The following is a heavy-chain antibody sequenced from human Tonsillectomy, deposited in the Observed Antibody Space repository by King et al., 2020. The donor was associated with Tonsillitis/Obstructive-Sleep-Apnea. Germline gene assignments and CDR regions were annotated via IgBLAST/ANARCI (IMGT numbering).Heavy chain of an antibody. V-gene: IGHV4-34*01. CDR3: ARARSSGDYIWGSYRILDY. CDR2: INHSGTT. Sequence: VQLQQWGAGLLKPSETLSLTCAVYGGSFSVYYWNWIRQLPGKGLEWIGEINHSGTTNYNPSLKSRVTISVDTSKNQFSLKLSSVTAADTTVYYCARARSSGDYIWGSYRILDYWGQGTLVTVSS. J-gene: IGHJ4*02. CDR1: GGSFSVYY. D-gene: IGHD3-16*02.